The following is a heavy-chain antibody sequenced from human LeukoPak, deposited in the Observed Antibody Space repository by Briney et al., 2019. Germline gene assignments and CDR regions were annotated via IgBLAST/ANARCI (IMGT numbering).Heavy chain of an antibody. J-gene: IGHJ3*02. CDR2: ISAYYGTT. D-gene: IGHD3-10*01. V-gene: IGHV1-18*01. CDR3: ARGRGLVVDAFDI. Sequence: ASVKVSCKASGGTFSSYAISWVRQAPGQGLEWMGWISAYYGTTNYAQKFKGRVTMTTDTSTSTVYMELRSLRSDDTAVYYCARGRGLVVDAFDIWGQGTMVTVSS. CDR1: GGTFSSYA.